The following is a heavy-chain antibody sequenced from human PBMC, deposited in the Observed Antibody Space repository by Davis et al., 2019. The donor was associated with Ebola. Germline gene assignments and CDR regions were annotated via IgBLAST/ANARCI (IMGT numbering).Heavy chain of an antibody. CDR2: INPHNGNT. CDR3: ARAQFPTTSDH. V-gene: IGHV1-18*04. Sequence: MPGGSLRLSCKASGYTFTNYGITWVRQAPGQGLEWMGWINPHNGNTNYAQKLQGRVTMTTDTSTSTAYMELRSLRSDDTAVYYCARAQFPTTSDHWGQGTLVTVSS. CDR1: GYTFTNYG. D-gene: IGHD1-1*01. J-gene: IGHJ4*02.